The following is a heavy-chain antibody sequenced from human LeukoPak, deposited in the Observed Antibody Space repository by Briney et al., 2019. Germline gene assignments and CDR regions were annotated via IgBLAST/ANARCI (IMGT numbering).Heavy chain of an antibody. CDR2: ISSSGSTI. V-gene: IGHV3-11*01. D-gene: IGHD3-22*01. J-gene: IGHJ4*02. CDR1: GFTFSDYY. CDR3: ARSERHYDSSGYYYVCYFDY. Sequence: PGGSLRLSCAASGFTFSDYYMSWIRQAPGKGLEWVSYISSSGSTIYYADSVKGRFTISRDNAKNSLYLQMNSLRAVDTAVYYCARSERHYDSSGYYYVCYFDYWGQGTLVTVSS.